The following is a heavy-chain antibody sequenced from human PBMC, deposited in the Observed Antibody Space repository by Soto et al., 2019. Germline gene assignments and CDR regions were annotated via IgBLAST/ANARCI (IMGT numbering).Heavy chain of an antibody. J-gene: IGHJ4*02. D-gene: IGHD5-12*01. CDR3: AKDVAVAVATPPEY. CDR1: GFIYSIYA. Sequence: EVQLLQSGGGLVQPGGSLRLSCTASGFIYSIYAMAWVRQAPGKGLEWVSAISGSGGETYYADSVKGRFTISRDNSKNTVYLQMTNLGAEDTAVYYCAKDVAVAVATPPEYWGQGTLVTVSS. V-gene: IGHV3-23*01. CDR2: ISGSGGET.